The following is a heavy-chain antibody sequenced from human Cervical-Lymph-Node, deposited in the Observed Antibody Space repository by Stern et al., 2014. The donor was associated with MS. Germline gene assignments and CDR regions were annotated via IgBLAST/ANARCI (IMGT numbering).Heavy chain of an antibody. J-gene: IGHJ6*02. V-gene: IGHV1-69*01. CDR2: IIPIIGTA. CDR3: ARDGRHRDNYGLDV. CDR1: GGTFNVYA. D-gene: IGHD2-15*01. Sequence: QVQLVQSGAEVKKPGSSVKVSCQASGGTFNVYAINWLRQAPGQGLEWMGGIIPIIGTANYAQKFQGRVTITADESTRTSSMQLSSLRSNDTAVYYCARDGRHRDNYGLDVWGQGTTVIVSS.